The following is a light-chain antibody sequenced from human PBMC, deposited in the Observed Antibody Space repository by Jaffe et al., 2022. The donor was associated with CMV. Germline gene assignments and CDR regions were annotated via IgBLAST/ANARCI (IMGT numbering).Light chain of an antibody. CDR1: QSVSSSY. CDR2: GAS. Sequence: ETVLTQSPGTLSLSPGERATLSCRAGQSVSSSYLAWYQQKPGQAPRLLIYGASSRATGIPDRFSGSGSGTDFTLTISRLEPEDFAVYYCQQYETSPQTFGQGTKVEIK. J-gene: IGKJ1*01. V-gene: IGKV3-20*01. CDR3: QQYETSPQT.